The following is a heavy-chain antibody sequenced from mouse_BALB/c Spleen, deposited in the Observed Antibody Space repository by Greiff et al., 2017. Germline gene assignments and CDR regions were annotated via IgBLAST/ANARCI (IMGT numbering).Heavy chain of an antibody. CDR1: GFTFNTNA. Sequence: EVQLVETGGGLVQPKGSLKLSCAASGFTFNTNAMNWVRQAPGKGLEWVARIRSKSNNYATYYADSVKDRFTISRDDSQSMLYLQMNNLKTEDTAMYYCVRELPNRYDQGPWFAYWGQGTLVTVSA. D-gene: IGHD2-14*01. CDR3: VRELPNRYDQGPWFAY. CDR2: IRSKSNNYAT. V-gene: IGHV10S3*01. J-gene: IGHJ3*01.